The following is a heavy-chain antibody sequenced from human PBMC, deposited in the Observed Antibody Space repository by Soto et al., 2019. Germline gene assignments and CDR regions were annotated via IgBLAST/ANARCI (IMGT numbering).Heavy chain of an antibody. CDR3: ARQLGGWFAPFDY. D-gene: IGHD3-10*01. Sequence: GGSLRLSCAASGFTFSSYSMNWVRQAPGKGLEWVSSISSSSSYIYYADSVKGRFTISRDNAKNSLYLQMNSLRAEDTAVYYCARQLGGWFAPFDYWGQGTLVTVSS. J-gene: IGHJ4*02. CDR1: GFTFSSYS. V-gene: IGHV3-21*01. CDR2: ISSSSSYI.